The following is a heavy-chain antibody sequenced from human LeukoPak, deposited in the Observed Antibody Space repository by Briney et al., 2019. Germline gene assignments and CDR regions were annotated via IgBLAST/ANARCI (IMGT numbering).Heavy chain of an antibody. CDR3: ARIRGIAVAGTIDY. V-gene: IGHV3-30*03. D-gene: IGHD6-19*01. CDR1: GFTFSASS. J-gene: IGHJ4*02. Sequence: GGSLRLSCAASGFTFSASSMNWVRQAPGKGLEWVAVISYDGSNKYYADSVKGRFTISRDNSKNTLYLQMNSLRAEDTAVYYCARIRGIAVAGTIDYWGQGTLVTVSS. CDR2: ISYDGSNK.